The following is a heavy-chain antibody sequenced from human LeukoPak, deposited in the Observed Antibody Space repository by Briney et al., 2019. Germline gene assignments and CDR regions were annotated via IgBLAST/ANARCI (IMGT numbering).Heavy chain of an antibody. V-gene: IGHV1-46*01. D-gene: IGHD3-22*01. CDR2: INPSGGST. CDR1: GYTFTSYY. J-gene: IGHJ3*02. CDR3: ARGAGDSSGDQTDAFDI. Sequence: ASVKVSCKASGYTFTSYYMHWVRQAPGQGLEWMGIINPSGGSTSYAQKFQGRVTMTRDTSTSTVYLELSSLRSEDTAVYYCARGAGDSSGDQTDAFDIWGQGTMVTVSS.